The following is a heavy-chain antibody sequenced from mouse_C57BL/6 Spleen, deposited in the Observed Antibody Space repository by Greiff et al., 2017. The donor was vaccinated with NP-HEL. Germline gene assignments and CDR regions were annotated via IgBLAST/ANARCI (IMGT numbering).Heavy chain of an antibody. J-gene: IGHJ2*01. V-gene: IGHV1-55*01. D-gene: IGHD1-1*01. CDR2: IYPGSGST. CDR1: GYTFTSYW. CDR3: ARRNYYGSSHVFDY. Sequence: QVQLQQSGAELVKPGASVKMSCKASGYTFTSYWITWVKQRPGQGLEWIGDIYPGSGSTNYNEKFKSKATLTVDTSSSTAYMQLSSLTSEDSAVYYCARRNYYGSSHVFDYWGQGTTLTVSS.